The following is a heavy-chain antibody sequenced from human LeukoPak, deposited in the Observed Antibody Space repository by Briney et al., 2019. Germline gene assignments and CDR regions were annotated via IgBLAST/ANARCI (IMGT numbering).Heavy chain of an antibody. CDR3: ARLPARGWYLDY. J-gene: IGHJ4*02. Sequence: PSETLSLTCIVSGGSISNYYWSWIRQPPGKGLEGIGDIHSSGSTNYNPSIKSRVTISGDTSKNHFSLKLSSVTAADTAVYYCARLPARGWYLDYWGQGTLVTVSS. CDR2: IHSSGST. D-gene: IGHD6-19*01. CDR1: GGSISNYY. V-gene: IGHV4-4*09.